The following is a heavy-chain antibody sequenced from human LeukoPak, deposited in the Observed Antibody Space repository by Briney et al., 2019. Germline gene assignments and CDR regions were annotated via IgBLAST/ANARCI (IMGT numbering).Heavy chain of an antibody. V-gene: IGHV4-30-4*01. D-gene: IGHD5-12*01. J-gene: IGHJ4*02. CDR1: GGSISRGDYY. CDR3: ARGGGYSGLRRDY. CDR2: FHYSETT. Sequence: SQTLSLTCSVSGGSISRGDYYWGWIRHPRGKGLEWIAYFHYSETTYYNPSLKNRVTISLDRSKNQCSLRLNSVTAADTAVYYCARGGGYSGLRRDYWGQETRVTVSS.